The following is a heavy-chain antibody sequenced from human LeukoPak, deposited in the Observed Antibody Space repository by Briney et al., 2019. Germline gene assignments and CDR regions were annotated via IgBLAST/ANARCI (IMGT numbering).Heavy chain of an antibody. CDR3: ARRWWQQLVVTLFDY. D-gene: IGHD6-13*01. V-gene: IGHV3-9*01. CDR2: ISWNSGTI. CDR1: GFTFDDYA. Sequence: GGSLRLSCAASGFTFDDYAMHWVRQAPGKGLEWVSGISWNSGTIRYADSVKGRFIISRDNAKNSLYLQMNSLRAEDTAVYYCARRWWQQLVVTLFDYWGQGTLVTVSS. J-gene: IGHJ4*02.